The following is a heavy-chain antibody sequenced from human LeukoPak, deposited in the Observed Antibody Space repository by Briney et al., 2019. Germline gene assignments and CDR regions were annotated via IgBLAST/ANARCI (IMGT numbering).Heavy chain of an antibody. J-gene: IGHJ4*02. CDR1: GYTFTVYY. CDR2: INPNSGGT. Sequence: GASVKVSCKASGYTFTVYYMHWVRQAPGQGLEWRGWINPNSGGTNYAQKFQGRVTMTRDTSISTAYMELSRLRSDDTAVYYCARGYSSSWYVTGGPDYWGQGTLVTVSS. CDR3: ARGYSSSWYVTGGPDY. D-gene: IGHD6-13*01. V-gene: IGHV1-2*02.